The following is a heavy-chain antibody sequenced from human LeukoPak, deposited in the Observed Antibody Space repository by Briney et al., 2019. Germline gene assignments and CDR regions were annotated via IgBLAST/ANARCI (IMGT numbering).Heavy chain of an antibody. CDR3: ARATDYGDYVP. D-gene: IGHD4-17*01. Sequence: SETLSLTCTVSGGSISSGGYYWSWNRQHPGQGLEWIGYIYYSGSTYYNPSLKSRVTISVDTSKNQFSLKLSSVTAADTAVYYCARATDYGDYVPWGQGTLVTVSS. CDR2: IYYSGST. J-gene: IGHJ5*02. V-gene: IGHV4-31*03. CDR1: GGSISSGGYY.